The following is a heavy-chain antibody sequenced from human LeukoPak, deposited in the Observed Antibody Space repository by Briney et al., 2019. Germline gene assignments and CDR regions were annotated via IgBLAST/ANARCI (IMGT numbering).Heavy chain of an antibody. CDR3: ARGPSQSSYFDY. Sequence: SETLSLTYTVSGGSISSYYWSWIRQPPGKGLEWIGYIYYSGSTNYNPSLKSRVTISVDTSKNQFSLKLSSATAADTAVYYCARGPSQSSYFDYWGQGTLVTVSS. CDR2: IYYSGST. J-gene: IGHJ4*02. D-gene: IGHD2-2*01. V-gene: IGHV4-59*01. CDR1: GGSISSYY.